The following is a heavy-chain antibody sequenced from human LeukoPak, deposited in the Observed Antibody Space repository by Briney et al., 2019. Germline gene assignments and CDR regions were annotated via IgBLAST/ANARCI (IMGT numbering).Heavy chain of an antibody. D-gene: IGHD3-3*01. V-gene: IGHV3-21*01. Sequence: PGGSLRLSCAASGFTFSSYSMNWVRQAPGKGLEWVSSISSSSSYIYYADSVKGRFTISRDNAKNSLYLQMNSLRAEDTAVYYCAREHLTIFGVVPHYFDYWGQGTLVTVSS. CDR3: AREHLTIFGVVPHYFDY. CDR2: ISSSSSYI. J-gene: IGHJ4*02. CDR1: GFTFSSYS.